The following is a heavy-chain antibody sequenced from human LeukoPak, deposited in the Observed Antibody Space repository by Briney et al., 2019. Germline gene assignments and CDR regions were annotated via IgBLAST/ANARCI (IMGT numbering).Heavy chain of an antibody. D-gene: IGHD4-17*01. J-gene: IGHJ3*02. V-gene: IGHV4-59*11. CDR3: ARDLITVTKGFDI. Sequence: SETLSLTCAVSDDSFSSHYWTWIRQPPGKGLEWIGYISYIGKTNYNPSLKSRVTISIDTSKNQFSLKLTSVTAADTAVYYCARDLITVTKGFDIWGQGTMVSVSS. CDR1: DDSFSSHY. CDR2: ISYIGKT.